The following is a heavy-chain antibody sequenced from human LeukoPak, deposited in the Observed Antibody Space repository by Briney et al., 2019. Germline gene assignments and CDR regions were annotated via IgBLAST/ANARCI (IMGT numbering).Heavy chain of an antibody. CDR2: ISGSGGST. Sequence: GGTLRLSCAASGFTFSSYGISWVRQAPGKGLEWVSAISGSGGSTYYADSVKGRFTISRDNSKNTLYLQMNSLRAEDTAVYYCAKDRGTMVRGVTPSLDYWGQGTLVTVSS. CDR3: AKDRGTMVRGVTPSLDY. CDR1: GFTFSSYG. J-gene: IGHJ4*02. V-gene: IGHV3-23*01. D-gene: IGHD3-10*01.